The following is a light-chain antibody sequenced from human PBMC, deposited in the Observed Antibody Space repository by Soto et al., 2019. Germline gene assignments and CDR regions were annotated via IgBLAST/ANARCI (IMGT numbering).Light chain of an antibody. CDR3: AAWDDSLTGPV. CDR1: DSNIGTYY. CDR2: SND. J-gene: IGLJ2*01. V-gene: IGLV1-47*01. Sequence: QSVLTQSPSASGTPGQRVTISCSGSDSNIGTYYVYWYQQLPGTAPKVLIYSNDRRPSGVPDRLSGSKSGTSASLAISGLRSEDEADYYCAAWDDSLTGPVFGGGTKLTVL.